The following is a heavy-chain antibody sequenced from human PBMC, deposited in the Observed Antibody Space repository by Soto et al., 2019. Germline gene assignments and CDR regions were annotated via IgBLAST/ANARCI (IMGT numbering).Heavy chain of an antibody. CDR1: GFTFDDYA. V-gene: IGHV3-9*01. Sequence: DVQLVESGGDLVQPGRSLRLSCAASGFTFDDYAMHWVRLAPGKGREWVSGISWDSGDIYDADSVKGRFTISRDNAKNTLYLQMNSLRPDDTAMYYCAKDAIHVLLGYTYGAGGMDVWGHGTTVTVPS. J-gene: IGHJ6*02. CDR2: ISWDSGDI. CDR3: AKDAIHVLLGYTYGAGGMDV. D-gene: IGHD5-18*01.